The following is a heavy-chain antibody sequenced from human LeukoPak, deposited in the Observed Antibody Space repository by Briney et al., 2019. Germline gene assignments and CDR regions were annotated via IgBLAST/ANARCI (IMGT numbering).Heavy chain of an antibody. CDR2: IYYSGST. V-gene: IGHV4-30-4*08. J-gene: IGHJ4*02. Sequence: SQTLSLTCTVSGGSISSGDYYWSWIRQPPGKGLEWIGYIYYSGSTYYNPSLKSRVTISVDTSKNQFSLKLSSVTAADTAVYYCAREGLDYVWGSYRSSYVDYWGQGTLVTVSS. CDR3: AREGLDYVWGSYRSSYVDY. CDR1: GGSISSGDYY. D-gene: IGHD3-16*02.